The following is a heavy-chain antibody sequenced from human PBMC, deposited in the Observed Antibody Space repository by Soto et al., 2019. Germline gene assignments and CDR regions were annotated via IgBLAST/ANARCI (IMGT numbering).Heavy chain of an antibody. V-gene: IGHV1-69*01. J-gene: IGHJ4*02. D-gene: IGHD5-12*01. Sequence: VPLVQSGAEVKRPGSSVKVSCKASGGTFSSYAITWVRQDPVQGLAWMGGIIPIFGTAYYAQKFQGRVKITADEPTSTAYMELSSVRSEDTAVYYCAVRDGYTLDYWGQGTLVPVSS. CDR3: AVRDGYTLDY. CDR1: GGTFSSYA. CDR2: IIPIFGTA.